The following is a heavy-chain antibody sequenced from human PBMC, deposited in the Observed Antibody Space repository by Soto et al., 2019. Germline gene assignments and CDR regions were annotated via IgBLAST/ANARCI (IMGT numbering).Heavy chain of an antibody. V-gene: IGHV3-33*01. CDR1: GFTFSSYG. CDR3: ARGEYYYGSGKYGMDV. CDR2: IWYDGSNK. D-gene: IGHD3-10*01. Sequence: QVQLVESGGGVVQPGRSLRLSCAASGFTFSSYGMHWVRQAPGKGLEWVAVIWYDGSNKYYADSVKGRFTISRDNSKNTLYLQMNSLRAEDTVVYYCARGEYYYGSGKYGMDVWGQGTTVTVSS. J-gene: IGHJ6*02.